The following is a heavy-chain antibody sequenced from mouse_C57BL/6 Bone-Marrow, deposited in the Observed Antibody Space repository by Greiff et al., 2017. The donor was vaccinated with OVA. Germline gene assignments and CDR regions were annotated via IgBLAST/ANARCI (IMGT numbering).Heavy chain of an antibody. V-gene: IGHV1-52*01. CDR2: IDPSDSET. Sequence: QVQLQQSGAELVRPGSSVKLSCKASGYTFTSYWMHWVKQRPIQGLEWIGNIDPSDSETHYNQKFKDKATLTVDKSSSTAYMQLSSLTSEDSAVYYCARGRDDYSWFAYWGQGTLVTVSA. D-gene: IGHD2-4*01. CDR1: GYTFTSYW. J-gene: IGHJ3*01. CDR3: ARGRDDYSWFAY.